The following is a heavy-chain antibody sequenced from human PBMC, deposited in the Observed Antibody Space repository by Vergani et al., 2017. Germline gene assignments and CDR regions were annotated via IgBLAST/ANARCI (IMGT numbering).Heavy chain of an antibody. V-gene: IGHV1-24*01. CDR3: ATLIYDYVWGSYRSGFVDAFDI. J-gene: IGHJ3*02. D-gene: IGHD3-16*02. CDR2: FDPEDGET. Sequence: QVQLVQSGAEVKKPGASVKVSCKVSGYTLTELSMHWVRQAPGKGLEWMGGFDPEDGETIYAQKFQGRVTMTEDTSTDTAYMGLSSLRSEDTAVYYCATLIYDYVWGSYRSGFVDAFDIWCQGTMVTVSS. CDR1: GYTLTELS.